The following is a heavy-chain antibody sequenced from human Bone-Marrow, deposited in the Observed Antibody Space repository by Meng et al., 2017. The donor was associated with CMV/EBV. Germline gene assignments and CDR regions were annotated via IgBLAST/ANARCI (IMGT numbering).Heavy chain of an antibody. J-gene: IGHJ5*02. D-gene: IGHD3-22*01. V-gene: IGHV1-18*01. CDR3: ARPGDSSGSMEFDP. CDR1: GYTFTSYG. Sequence: ASVKVFCKASGYTFTSYGISWVRQAPGHGLEWMGWISAYNGNTNYAQKLQGRVTMTTDTSTSTTYMELRSLRSDDTAVYYCARPGDSSGSMEFDPWGQGTLVTVSS. CDR2: ISAYNGNT.